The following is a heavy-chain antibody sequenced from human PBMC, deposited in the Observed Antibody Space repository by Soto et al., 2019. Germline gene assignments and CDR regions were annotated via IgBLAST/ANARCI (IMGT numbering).Heavy chain of an antibody. J-gene: IGHJ4*02. D-gene: IGHD6-13*01. CDR3: ARGSSGYISSWYYFDY. CDR2: ISGIGGST. CDR1: GFTCTDYA. Sequence: GGSLRLACAASGFTCTDYALGWVRHAAGKGLEWVATISGIGGSTYLADSVKGRLSISRDNSKNTVSLLMNSLRAEDTAVYFCARGSSGYISSWYYFDYWGRGTLVTVSS. V-gene: IGHV3-23*01.